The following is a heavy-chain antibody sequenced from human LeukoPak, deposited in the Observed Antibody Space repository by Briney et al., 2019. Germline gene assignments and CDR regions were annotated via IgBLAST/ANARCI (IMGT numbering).Heavy chain of an antibody. CDR2: ISGSGGST. CDR1: GITFSTYA. V-gene: IGHV3-23*01. D-gene: IGHD3-22*01. J-gene: IGHJ4*02. CDR3: ARELRGYYDSSGTSDY. Sequence: PGGSLRLSCAASGITFSTYAMSWVRQAPGKGLEWVSAISGSGGSTYYADSVKGRFTISRDNSKNTLYLQMNSLRAEDTAVYYCARELRGYYDSSGTSDYWGQGTLVTVSS.